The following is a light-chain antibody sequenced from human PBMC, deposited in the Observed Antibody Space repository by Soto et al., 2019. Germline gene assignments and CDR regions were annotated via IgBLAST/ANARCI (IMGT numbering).Light chain of an antibody. Sequence: DIQMTQSPSSLSASVGDRVTITCRASQSIASSMNWYQQKPGKAPKLLISAASRLQSGVPSRFIGSGSGTDFTLTISSLQPEDFASYHCQQGYSTPADTFGQGTKLEIK. CDR3: QQGYSTPADT. V-gene: IGKV1-39*01. CDR2: AAS. CDR1: QSIASS. J-gene: IGKJ2*01.